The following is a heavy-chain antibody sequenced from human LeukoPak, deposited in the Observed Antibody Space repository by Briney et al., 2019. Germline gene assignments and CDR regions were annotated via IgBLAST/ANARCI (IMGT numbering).Heavy chain of an antibody. CDR2: ISGSGGST. CDR3: VRGGFDP. Sequence: GGSLRLSCAASGFTFSSYAMSWVRQAPGKGLEWVSGISGSGGSTNYADSVKGRFTISRDNSKNTLYLQMNSLGAEDTAVYYCVRGGFDPWGQGTLVTVSS. J-gene: IGHJ5*02. V-gene: IGHV3-23*01. CDR1: GFTFSSYA.